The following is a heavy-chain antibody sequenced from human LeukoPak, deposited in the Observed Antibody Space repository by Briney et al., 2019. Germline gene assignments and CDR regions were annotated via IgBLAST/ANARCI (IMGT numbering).Heavy chain of an antibody. J-gene: IGHJ4*02. V-gene: IGHV3-7*04. CDR1: GFTFSDYW. Sequence: PGGSLRLSCAASGFTFSDYWMSWVRQAPGKGLEWVASIKFDESEKHYMDSVKGRFTISRDSAKSSLYLQMNSLRAEDAAVYFCARVTTNGYFGYWGQGSLVTVSP. CDR3: ARVTTNGYFGY. CDR2: IKFDESEK. D-gene: IGHD1-1*01.